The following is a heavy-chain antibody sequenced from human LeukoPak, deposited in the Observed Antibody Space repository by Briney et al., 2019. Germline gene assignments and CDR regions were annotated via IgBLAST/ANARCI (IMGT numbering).Heavy chain of an antibody. CDR2: INWNGGST. V-gene: IGHV3-20*04. Sequence: GRSLRLSCAASGFTFDDYGMSWVRQAPGKGLEWVSGINWNGGSTGYADSVKGRFTISRDNAKNSLYLQMNSLRAEDTALYYCARDGIYSSSWYSPSDYWGQGTLVTVSS. CDR3: ARDGIYSSSWYSPSDY. J-gene: IGHJ4*02. D-gene: IGHD6-13*01. CDR1: GFTFDDYG.